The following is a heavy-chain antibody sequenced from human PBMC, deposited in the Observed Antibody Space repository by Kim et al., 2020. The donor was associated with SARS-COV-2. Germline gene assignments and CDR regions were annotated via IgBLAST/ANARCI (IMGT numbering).Heavy chain of an antibody. Sequence: GGSLRLSCAASGFTFSSYWMSWVRQAPGKGLEWVANIKQDGSEKYYVDSVKCRFTISRDNAKNSLYLQMNSLRAEDTAVYYCARDRGPGTYLDAFDIWGQGTMVTVSS. CDR1: GFTFSSYW. CDR3: ARDRGPGTYLDAFDI. CDR2: IKQDGSEK. J-gene: IGHJ3*02. V-gene: IGHV3-7*01. D-gene: IGHD3-10*01.